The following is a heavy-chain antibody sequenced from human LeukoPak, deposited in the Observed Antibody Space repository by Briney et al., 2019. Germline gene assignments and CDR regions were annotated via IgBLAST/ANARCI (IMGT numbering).Heavy chain of an antibody. Sequence: HSGGSLRLSCAASGFNFDDYAVDWVRQAPGRGLEWVSLISGDGGITYYADFVKGRFTISRDNSKNSLYLQMNSLRTEDTALYYCAKPQHYGRGDFDYWGQGTLVTVSS. CDR2: ISGDGGIT. J-gene: IGHJ4*02. D-gene: IGHD3-10*01. CDR3: AKPQHYGRGDFDY. CDR1: GFNFDDYA. V-gene: IGHV3-43*02.